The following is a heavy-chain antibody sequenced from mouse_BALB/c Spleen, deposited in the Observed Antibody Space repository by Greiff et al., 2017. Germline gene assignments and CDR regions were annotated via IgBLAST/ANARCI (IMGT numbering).Heavy chain of an antibody. CDR3: ARNGIYYGNYDAMDY. CDR1: GFSLTSYG. D-gene: IGHD2-1*01. V-gene: IGHV2-4-1*01. Sequence: VKLMESGPGLVQPSQSLSITCTVSGFSLTSYGVHWVRQSPGKGLEWLGVIWSGGSTDYNAAFISRLSISKDNSKSQVFFKMNSLQADDTAIYYCARNGIYYGNYDAMDYWGQGTSVTVSS. J-gene: IGHJ4*01. CDR2: IWSGGST.